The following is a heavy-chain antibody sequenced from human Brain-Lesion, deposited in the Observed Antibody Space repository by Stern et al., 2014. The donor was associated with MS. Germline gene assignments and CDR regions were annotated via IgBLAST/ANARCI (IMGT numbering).Heavy chain of an antibody. CDR1: GFTFRSFG. CDR3: AKDRQWLTYFFDY. V-gene: IGHV3-30*18. J-gene: IGHJ4*02. Sequence: VQLVESGGGVVKPGRPPRLSCAGSGFTFRSFGMDWVRQAAGKGMGWVAVILYYGSNKYYADSVKGRFTISRDNSKNTLYMQMNSLRAEDTAVYYCAKDRQWLTYFFDYWGQGSLVTVSS. D-gene: IGHD3-22*01. CDR2: ILYYGSNK.